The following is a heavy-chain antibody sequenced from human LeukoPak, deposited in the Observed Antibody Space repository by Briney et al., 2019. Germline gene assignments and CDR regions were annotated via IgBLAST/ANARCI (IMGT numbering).Heavy chain of an antibody. CDR3: AKVGSYYYDSSGYSPDAYFDL. V-gene: IGHV3-23*01. D-gene: IGHD3-22*01. CDR2: ISGSGGST. J-gene: IGHJ2*01. CDR1: GFTFSSYA. Sequence: GGSLRLSCAASGFTFSSYAMSWVRQAPGKGLEWVSAISGSGGSTYYADSVRGRFTISRDNAKNTLYLQMNSLRAEDTAVYYCAKVGSYYYDSSGYSPDAYFDLWGRGTLVTVSS.